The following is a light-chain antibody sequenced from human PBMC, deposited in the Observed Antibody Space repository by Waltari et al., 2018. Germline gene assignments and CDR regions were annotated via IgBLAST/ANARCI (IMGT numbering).Light chain of an antibody. Sequence: EIVLTQSPGTLSLSPGERATLSCRASQSVSSSDLAWYQQKPGQAPRLLIYGASSRATGIQDRFSGSGSGTDFTLTISRLEPEDFAVYYCQQYGSSPQTFGGGTKVEIK. CDR2: GAS. CDR1: QSVSSSD. J-gene: IGKJ4*01. V-gene: IGKV3-20*01. CDR3: QQYGSSPQT.